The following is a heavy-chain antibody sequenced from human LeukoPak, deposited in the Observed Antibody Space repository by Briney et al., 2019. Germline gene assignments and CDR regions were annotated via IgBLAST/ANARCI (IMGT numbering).Heavy chain of an antibody. CDR1: GXTFSSYW. J-gene: IGHJ4*02. CDR2: INSDGSRT. V-gene: IGHV3-74*01. Sequence: PGGSLRLSWAASGXTFSSYWVHWVRQAPGKGLVWVSRINSDGSRTTYADSVKGRFTISRDNAKNTLHLQMNSLRAEDTAVYYCARDVQAGPGYWGQGTLVTVSS. CDR3: ARDVQAGPGY. D-gene: IGHD6-19*01.